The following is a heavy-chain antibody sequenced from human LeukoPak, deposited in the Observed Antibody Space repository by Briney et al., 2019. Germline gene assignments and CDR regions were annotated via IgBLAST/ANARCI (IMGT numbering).Heavy chain of an antibody. CDR1: GYTFTGYY. J-gene: IGHJ4*02. Sequence: ASVKVSCKASGYTFTGYYMHWVRQAPGQGLEWMGWISAYNGNTNYAQKLQGRVTMTTDTSTSTAYMELRSLRSDDTAVYYCAREYSSSSWSFDYWGQATLVTVSS. V-gene: IGHV1-18*04. CDR3: AREYSSSSWSFDY. D-gene: IGHD6-6*01. CDR2: ISAYNGNT.